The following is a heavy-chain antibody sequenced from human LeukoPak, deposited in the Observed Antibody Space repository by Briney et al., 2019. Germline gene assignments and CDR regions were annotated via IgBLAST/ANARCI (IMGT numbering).Heavy chain of an antibody. V-gene: IGHV3-30*18. D-gene: IGHD3-10*01. J-gene: IGHJ4*02. CDR1: GFTFSSYG. CDR2: ISYDGSNK. CDR3: AKEKELTVILDY. Sequence: HPGGSLRLSCAASGFTFSSYGMYWVRQAPGKGLEWVAVISYDGSNKYYADSVKGRFTISRDNSKNTLYLQMNSLRTEDTAVYYCAKEKELTVILDYWGQGTLVTVSS.